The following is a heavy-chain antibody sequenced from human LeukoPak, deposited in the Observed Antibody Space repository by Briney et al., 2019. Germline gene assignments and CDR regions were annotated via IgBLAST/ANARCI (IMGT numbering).Heavy chain of an antibody. J-gene: IGHJ4*02. CDR2: ISDSGDRT. D-gene: IGHD6-19*01. Sequence: GGSLRLSSAASGFIFRNYAMNWVRQAPGKGLEWVSFISDSGDRTYYTDSVKGRFTISRDNSKNTLYLQMNSLRAEDTAVYHCAKDLTSGWYADYFDYWGQGVLLTVSS. CDR1: GFIFRNYA. V-gene: IGHV3-23*01. CDR3: AKDLTSGWYADYFDY.